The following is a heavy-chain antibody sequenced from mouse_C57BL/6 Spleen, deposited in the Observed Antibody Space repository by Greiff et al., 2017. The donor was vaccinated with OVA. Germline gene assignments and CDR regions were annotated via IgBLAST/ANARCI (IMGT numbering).Heavy chain of an antibody. CDR1: GFTFSSYA. V-gene: IGHV5-4*01. CDR2: ISDGGSYT. J-gene: IGHJ4*01. Sequence: EVQLVESGGGLVKPGGSLKLSCAASGFTFSSYAMSWVRQTPEKRLEWVATISDGGSYTYYPDNVKGRFTISRDNAKNNLYLQMSHLKSEDTAMYYCARVYDGYYGDAMDYWGQGTSVTVSS. D-gene: IGHD2-3*01. CDR3: ARVYDGYYGDAMDY.